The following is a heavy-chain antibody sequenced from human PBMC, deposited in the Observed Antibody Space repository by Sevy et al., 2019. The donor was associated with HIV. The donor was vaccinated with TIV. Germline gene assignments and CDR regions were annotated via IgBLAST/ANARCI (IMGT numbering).Heavy chain of an antibody. CDR3: AGSGRVYGDLLFDY. Sequence: SETLSLTCTVSGGSISSYYWSWIRQPAGKGLEWIGRIYTSGSTNYNPSLKSRVTMSVDTSKNQFSLKLSSVTAADTAVYYCAGSGRVYGDLLFDYWGQGTLVTVSS. J-gene: IGHJ4*02. CDR1: GGSISSYY. CDR2: IYTSGST. D-gene: IGHD4-17*01. V-gene: IGHV4-4*07.